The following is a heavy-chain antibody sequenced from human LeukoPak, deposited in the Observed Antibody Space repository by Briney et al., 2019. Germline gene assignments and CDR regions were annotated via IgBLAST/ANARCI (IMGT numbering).Heavy chain of an antibody. Sequence: GASVKVSCKASGYTFTSYGISWVRQAPGQGLEWMGWIRAYNGNTNYAQKLQGRVTMTTDTSTSTAYMELRSLRSDDTAVYYCARAKLGPYSDSSGLFDYWGQGTLVTVSS. CDR2: IRAYNGNT. V-gene: IGHV1-18*01. D-gene: IGHD3-22*01. J-gene: IGHJ4*02. CDR3: ARAKLGPYSDSSGLFDY. CDR1: GYTFTSYG.